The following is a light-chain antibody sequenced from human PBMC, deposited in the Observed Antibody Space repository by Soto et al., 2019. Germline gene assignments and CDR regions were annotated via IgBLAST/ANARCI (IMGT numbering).Light chain of an antibody. Sequence: DIQMTQSPSTLSASVGDRVTITCRASQSISSWLAWYQQTPGKAPKLLIYKASSLESGVPSRFSGSGSGTEFPLTISSLQADDFATYYCQQYNIYPWTFGQGTKVEIK. V-gene: IGKV1-5*03. CDR3: QQYNIYPWT. J-gene: IGKJ1*01. CDR1: QSISSW. CDR2: KAS.